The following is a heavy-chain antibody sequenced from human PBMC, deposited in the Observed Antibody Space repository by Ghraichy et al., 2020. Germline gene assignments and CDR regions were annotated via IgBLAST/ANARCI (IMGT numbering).Heavy chain of an antibody. CDR2: IKREIDGGTT. CDR3: SVGLGRTDLDN. Sequence: SCAASGFTFSNSWMSWVRQAPGKGLEWVALIKREIDGGTTDYVASVEGRFTISRDDSKNTLYLQMNSLKIEDTAVYYCSVGLGRTDLDNWGQGTLVTVSS. CDR1: GFTFSNSW. V-gene: IGHV3-15*01. J-gene: IGHJ4*02. D-gene: IGHD1-1*01.